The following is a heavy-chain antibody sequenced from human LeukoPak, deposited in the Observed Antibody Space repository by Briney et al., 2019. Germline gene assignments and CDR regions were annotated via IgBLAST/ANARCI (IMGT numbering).Heavy chain of an antibody. J-gene: IGHJ5*02. D-gene: IGHD2-8*01. CDR2: IYYSGST. CDR3: ARGNGHWFDP. CDR1: GGSISSYY. V-gene: IGHV4-30-4*08. Sequence: PSETLSLTCTVSGGSISSYYWSWIRQPPGKGLEWIGYIYYSGSTYYNPSLKSRVTISVDTSKNQFSLKLSSVTAADTAAYYCARGNGHWFDPWGQGTLVTVSS.